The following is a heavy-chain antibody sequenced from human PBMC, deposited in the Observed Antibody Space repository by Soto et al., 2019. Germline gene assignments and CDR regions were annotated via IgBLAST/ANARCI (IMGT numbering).Heavy chain of an antibody. J-gene: IGHJ4*02. CDR3: AKGVAVLDY. D-gene: IGHD2-8*02. V-gene: IGHV3-30*18. CDR2: ISYDGSNK. CDR1: GFTFSSYG. Sequence: QVQLVESGGGVVQPGRSLRLSCAASGFTFSSYGMHWVRQAPGKGLEWVAVISYDGSNKYYADSVKGRFTISRDNSKNTLYLQMNRLRAEDTAVYYCAKGVAVLDYWGQGTLVTVSS.